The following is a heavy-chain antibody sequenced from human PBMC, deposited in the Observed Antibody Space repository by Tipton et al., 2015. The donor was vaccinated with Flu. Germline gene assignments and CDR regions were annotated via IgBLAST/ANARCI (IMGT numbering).Heavy chain of an antibody. CDR2: INHSGGT. J-gene: IGHJ5*02. CDR3: ARGYPYGDYDWFDP. Sequence: TLSLTCAVYGGSFSGHYWSWIRQPPGKGLEWIGEINHSGGTNYNPSLKSRVTISVDTSKNQFSLKLSSVTAADTAVYYCARGYPYGDYDWFDPWGQGTLVTVSS. D-gene: IGHD4-17*01. V-gene: IGHV4-34*01. CDR1: GGSFSGHY.